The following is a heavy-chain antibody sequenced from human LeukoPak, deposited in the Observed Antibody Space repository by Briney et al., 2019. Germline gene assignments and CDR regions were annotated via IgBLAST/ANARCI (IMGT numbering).Heavy chain of an antibody. Sequence: PSETLSLTCAVYGGSFSGYYWSWIRQSPGKGLEWIGEINRSGSTNYNPSLKSRVTISVDTSKNQFSLKLSSVTAADTAVYYCARGGTIFGVVLLDPWGQGTLVTVSS. CDR3: ARGGTIFGVVLLDP. D-gene: IGHD3-3*01. CDR2: INRSGST. J-gene: IGHJ5*02. CDR1: GGSFSGYY. V-gene: IGHV4-34*01.